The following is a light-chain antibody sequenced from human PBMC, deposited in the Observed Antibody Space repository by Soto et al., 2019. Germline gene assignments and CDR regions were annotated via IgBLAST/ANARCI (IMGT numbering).Light chain of an antibody. V-gene: IGKV3-11*01. Sequence: EIVLTQSPATLSSSPGETATLSCRASQYVGTRLAWYQHKPGQAPRLLIYYTSNRATGIPARFSGSGSGTDFTLTINSLAPEDFAVYYCQQYGSSLGVTFGGGTKVEIK. J-gene: IGKJ4*01. CDR1: QYVGTR. CDR2: YTS. CDR3: QQYGSSLGVT.